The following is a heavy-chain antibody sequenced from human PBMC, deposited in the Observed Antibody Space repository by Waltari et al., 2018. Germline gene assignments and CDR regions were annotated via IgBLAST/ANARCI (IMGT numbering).Heavy chain of an antibody. J-gene: IGHJ3*02. CDR3: ARGGGYGDYVRYAFDI. Sequence: EVQLVESGGGLIQPGGSLRLSCAASGFTVSSTYMSWVRQAPGKGLEWVSVIDSGGSTYYADSVKGRFTISRDNSKNTLYLQMNSLRAEDTAVYYCARGGGYGDYVRYAFDIWGQGTMVTVSS. CDR1: GFTVSSTY. CDR2: IDSGGST. V-gene: IGHV3-53*01. D-gene: IGHD4-17*01.